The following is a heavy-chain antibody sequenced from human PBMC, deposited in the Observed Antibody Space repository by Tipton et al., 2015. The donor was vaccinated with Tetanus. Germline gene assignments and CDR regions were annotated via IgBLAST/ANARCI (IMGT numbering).Heavy chain of an antibody. V-gene: IGHV4-4*07. D-gene: IGHD5-24*01. Sequence: GLVKPSETLSLTCTVPRGPISSYYWSWIRQPAGKGLEWIGHISNGNAGYVPSLKSRLTLSVDLSKNQISLNLHSVTAADAGFYYCARGITDGYNRRFDYWGQGILVAVSS. CDR1: RGPISSYY. J-gene: IGHJ4*02. CDR2: ISNGNA. CDR3: ARGITDGYNRRFDY.